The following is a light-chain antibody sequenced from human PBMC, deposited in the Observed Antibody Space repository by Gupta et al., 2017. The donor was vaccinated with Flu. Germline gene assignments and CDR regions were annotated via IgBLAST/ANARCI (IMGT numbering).Light chain of an antibody. CDR2: EVT. V-gene: IGLV2-14*01. Sequence: QSALTQPASVSGSPGQSLTISCTGTSSDVGGYNYVSWYQLHPGKAPKLMIYEVTYRPSGISNRFSGSKSGNTASLTISGLQADDEADYYCSSYTSTTTLIFGGGTKLTVL. J-gene: IGLJ2*01. CDR1: SSDVGGYNY. CDR3: SSYTSTTTLI.